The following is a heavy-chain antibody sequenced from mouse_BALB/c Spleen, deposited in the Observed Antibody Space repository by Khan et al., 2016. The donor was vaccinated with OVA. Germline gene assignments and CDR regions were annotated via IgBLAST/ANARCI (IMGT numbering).Heavy chain of an antibody. CDR2: ISTNYGDT. CDR1: GYTFTDYA. J-gene: IGHJ3*01. Sequence: QVQLQQPGAERGRPGVSVKISCKASGYTFTDYAMHWVKQRHAKSLEWIGVISTNYGDTDYNQKFQGKASMTVDRSSSTVYMELARLTSEDSAIYYCVRGGQFAYWGQGTLVTVSA. CDR3: VRGGQFAY. V-gene: IGHV1S137*01. D-gene: IGHD1-1*02.